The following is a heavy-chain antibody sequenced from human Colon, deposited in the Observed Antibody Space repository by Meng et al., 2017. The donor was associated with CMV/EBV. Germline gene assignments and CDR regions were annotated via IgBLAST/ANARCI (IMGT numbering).Heavy chain of an antibody. CDR2: IHSSGST. Sequence: ETLSLTCTVSGGSIRGSTVYWGWIRQPPGRGLEWIGSIHSSGSTYRNPSLWGRVSMSVDPSKNQFSLRLTSVTAADTAVYYCAREWRTATVTTRVYFDMWGQGTMVTVSS. J-gene: IGHJ3*02. D-gene: IGHD4-17*01. CDR1: GGSIRGSTVY. V-gene: IGHV4-39*02. CDR3: AREWRTATVTTRVYFDM.